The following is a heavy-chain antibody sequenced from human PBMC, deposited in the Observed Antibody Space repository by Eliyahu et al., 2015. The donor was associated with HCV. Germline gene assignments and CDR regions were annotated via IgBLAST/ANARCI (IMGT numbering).Heavy chain of an antibody. CDR2: ISGSGGST. Sequence: EVQLLESGGGLVQPGGSLRLSCXAXGFXFSSYAXXWVRQAPGXGLEWVSAISGSGGSTYYADSVKGRFTISRDNSKNTLYLQMNSLRAEDTAVYYCAKVGAMANYYFDYWGQGTLVTVSS. D-gene: IGHD4/OR15-4a*01. V-gene: IGHV3-23*01. J-gene: IGHJ4*02. CDR3: AKVGAMANYYFDY. CDR1: GFXFSSYA.